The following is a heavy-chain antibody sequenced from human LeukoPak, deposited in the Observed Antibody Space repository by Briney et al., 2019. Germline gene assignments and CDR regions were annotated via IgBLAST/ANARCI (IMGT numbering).Heavy chain of an antibody. CDR2: INHSGST. D-gene: IGHD5-18*01. CDR1: GGSFSGYY. Sequence: KPSETLSLTCAVYGGSFSGYYWSWIRQPPGKGLEWIGEINHSGSTNYNPSLKSRVTISVDTSKNQFSLKLSSVTAADTAVYYCARRRQWIQLWLRPYYFDCWGQGTLVTVSS. J-gene: IGHJ4*02. V-gene: IGHV4-34*01. CDR3: ARRRQWIQLWLRPYYFDC.